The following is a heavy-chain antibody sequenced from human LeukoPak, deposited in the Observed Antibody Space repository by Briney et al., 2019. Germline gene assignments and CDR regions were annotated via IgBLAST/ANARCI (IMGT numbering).Heavy chain of an antibody. V-gene: IGHV1-8*01. D-gene: IGHD3-3*01. CDR2: MNPNSGNT. Sequence: ASVKVSCKASGYTFTSYDINWVRQATGQGLEWMGWMNPNSGNTGYAQKFQGRDTMTRNTSISTAYMELSSLRSEDTAVYYCAGAGYYDFWSGYNENYYYGMDVWGQGTTVTVSS. J-gene: IGHJ6*02. CDR3: AGAGYYDFWSGYNENYYYGMDV. CDR1: GYTFTSYD.